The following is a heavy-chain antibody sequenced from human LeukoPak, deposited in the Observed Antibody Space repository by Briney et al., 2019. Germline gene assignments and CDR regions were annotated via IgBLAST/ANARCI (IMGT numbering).Heavy chain of an antibody. CDR1: GYTFTSYA. J-gene: IGHJ4*02. D-gene: IGHD2-2*01. CDR3: ARAAYCSSTSCASPLTGYYFYFDY. Sequence: GASVKVSCKASGYTFTSYAITWVRQAPGQGLEWMGWISAYNGNTKYGQRLQGRVTMTTDTSTSTAYMELRSLRSDDTAVYYCARAAYCSSTSCASPLTGYYFYFDYWGQGTLVTVSS. CDR2: ISAYNGNT. V-gene: IGHV1-18*01.